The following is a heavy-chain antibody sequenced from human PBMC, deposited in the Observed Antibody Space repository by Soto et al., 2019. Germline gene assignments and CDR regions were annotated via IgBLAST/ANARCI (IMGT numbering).Heavy chain of an antibody. CDR1: GFTLSSHW. V-gene: IGHV3-7*03. J-gene: IGHJ4*02. CDR2: INQDGSEK. Sequence: PGGSLRLSCAASGFTLSSHWMSWVRQAPGKGLEWVANINQDGSEKYYVDSVKGRFTISRDNAKNSLYLQMDSLRVEDTAIYYCAXDYTVAADPSSVILFDYWGQGALVTVSS. CDR3: AXDYTVAADPSSVILFDY. D-gene: IGHD2-15*01.